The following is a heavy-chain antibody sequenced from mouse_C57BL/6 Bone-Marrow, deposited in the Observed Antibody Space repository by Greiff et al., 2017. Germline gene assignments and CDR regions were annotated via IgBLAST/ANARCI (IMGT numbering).Heavy chain of an antibody. CDR3: ARSSYYYGSSYWWYFDV. J-gene: IGHJ1*03. V-gene: IGHV1-64*01. CDR1: GYTFTSYW. CDR2: IHPNSGST. D-gene: IGHD1-1*01. Sequence: QVQLQQPGAELVKPGASVKLSCKASGYTFTSYWMHWVKPRPGQGLEWIGMIHPNSGSTNYNEKSKSKATLTVDKSSSTAYIQLSSLTSEDSAVYYCARSSYYYGSSYWWYFDVWGTGTTVTVSS.